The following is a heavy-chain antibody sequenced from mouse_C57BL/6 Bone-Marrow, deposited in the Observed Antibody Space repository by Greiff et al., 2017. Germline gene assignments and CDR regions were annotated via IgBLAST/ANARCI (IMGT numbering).Heavy chain of an antibody. CDR3: VRLEMDY. J-gene: IGHJ4*01. CDR2: IRSKSNNYAT. Sequence: EVQRVESGGGLVQPKGSLKLSCAASGFSFNTYAMNWVRQAPGKGLEWVARIRSKSNNYATYYADSVKDRFTISREDSESMLYLQMNNLKTEDTAMYYCVRLEMDYWGQGTSVTVSS. V-gene: IGHV10-1*01. CDR1: GFSFNTYA.